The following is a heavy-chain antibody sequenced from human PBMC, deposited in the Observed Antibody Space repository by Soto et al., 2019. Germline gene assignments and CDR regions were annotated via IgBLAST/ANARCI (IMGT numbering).Heavy chain of an antibody. CDR2: VGGSGDTT. D-gene: IGHD2-2*01. V-gene: IGHV3-23*01. J-gene: IGHJ6*02. CDR1: GLIFGAYA. CDR3: ATRRDASYYYYGMDV. Sequence: EVQLLESGGGLAQPGGSLRLSCATSGLIFGAYAMSWVRQGPGKGLEWVSGVGGSGDTTHYADSVKGRFTISRDNSRNTLYLQMNSLRAEDTAVYYCATRRDASYYYYGMDVWGQGTTVTVSS.